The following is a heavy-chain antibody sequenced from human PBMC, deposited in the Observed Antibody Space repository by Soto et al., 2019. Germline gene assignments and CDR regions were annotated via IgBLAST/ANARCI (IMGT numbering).Heavy chain of an antibody. CDR3: ARAGPSWNYQRHWFDP. V-gene: IGHV3-74*01. CDR1: GFTFSSYW. Sequence: EVQLVESGGGLVQPGGSLRLSCAASGFTFSSYWMHWVRQAPGKGLVWVSRINSDGSSTSYADSVKGRFTISRDNAKNTLYLQMNSLRAEDTAVYYCARAGPSWNYQRHWFDPWGQGTLVTVSS. J-gene: IGHJ5*02. CDR2: INSDGSST. D-gene: IGHD1-7*01.